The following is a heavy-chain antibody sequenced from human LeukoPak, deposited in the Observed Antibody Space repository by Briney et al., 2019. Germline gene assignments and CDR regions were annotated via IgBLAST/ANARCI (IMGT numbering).Heavy chain of an antibody. D-gene: IGHD1-7*01. CDR1: GGSFSGNY. Sequence: SETLSLTCAVYGGSFSGNYWSWIRQPPGKGLEWIGEINHSGSTNYNPSLKSRVTISVDTSKNQFSLKLSSVTAADTAVYYCARPTTGTTNYFDYWGQGTLVTVSS. CDR3: ARPTTGTTNYFDY. V-gene: IGHV4-34*01. CDR2: INHSGST. J-gene: IGHJ4*02.